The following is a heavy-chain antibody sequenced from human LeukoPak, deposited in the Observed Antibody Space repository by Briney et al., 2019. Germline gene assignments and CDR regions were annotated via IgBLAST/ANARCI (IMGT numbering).Heavy chain of an antibody. V-gene: IGHV3-23*01. Sequence: GGSLRLSCAASGFTFSSYAMSWVRQAPGKGLEWVSAISGSGGSTYYADSVKGRFTISRDNSKNTLYLQMNSLRAEDTAVYYCAKDSNSAGSYYDSSGYYDYWGQGTLVTVSS. D-gene: IGHD3-22*01. J-gene: IGHJ4*02. CDR1: GFTFSSYA. CDR2: ISGSGGST. CDR3: AKDSNSAGSYYDSSGYYDY.